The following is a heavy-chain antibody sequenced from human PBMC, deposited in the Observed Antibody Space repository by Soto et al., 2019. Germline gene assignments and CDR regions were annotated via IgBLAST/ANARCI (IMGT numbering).Heavy chain of an antibody. CDR3: ARETLRDAIDI. V-gene: IGHV3-48*03. J-gene: IGHJ3*02. CDR1: GFDFRSYE. Sequence: GSLSLSCVASGFDFRSYEIKWVRQAPGKGLEWVSNIRANDESIYYADSVKGRVSVSRDNAKNSLFLEMNSLRVDDTAVYYCARETLRDAIDIWGQGTMVTVSS. CDR2: IRANDESI.